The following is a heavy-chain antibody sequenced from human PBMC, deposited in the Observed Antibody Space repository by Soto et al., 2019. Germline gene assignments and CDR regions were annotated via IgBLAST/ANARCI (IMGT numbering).Heavy chain of an antibody. CDR3: AAEIESASYH. CDR2: MRYSGGT. D-gene: IGHD2-15*01. CDR1: GGPITTTTYY. V-gene: IGHV4-39*01. Sequence: PSETLSLTCTVSGGPITTTTYYWVWIRQPPGKGLEWIGSMRYSGGTFYSPSLKSRLSFSVDTSKNQFSLRLTSVTAADTAVYFCAAEIESASYHWGRGTLVTVSS. J-gene: IGHJ5*02.